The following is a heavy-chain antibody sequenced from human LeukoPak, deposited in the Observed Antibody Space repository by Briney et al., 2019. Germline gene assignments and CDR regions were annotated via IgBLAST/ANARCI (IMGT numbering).Heavy chain of an antibody. V-gene: IGHV3-11*01. CDR1: GFTFSDYY. CDR3: ARGYTDLGGDNAMDV. D-gene: IGHD5-18*01. CDR2: ISSSGSTI. J-gene: IGHJ6*02. Sequence: PGGSLRLSCAASGFTFSDYYMTWIRQAPGKWLEWVSYISSSGSTISYADSVKGRFTISRDNAKNSLSLQMNSLRADDTAVYYCARGYTDLGGDNAMDVWGQGTTVTVSS.